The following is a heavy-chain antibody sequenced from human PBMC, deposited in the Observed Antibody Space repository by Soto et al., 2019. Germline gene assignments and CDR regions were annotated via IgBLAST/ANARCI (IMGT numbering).Heavy chain of an antibody. Sequence: QVQLQESGPGLVKPSETLSLTCTVSGGSISSYYWSWIRQPPGKGLEWIGYIYYSGSTNYNPSLKSRVTISVDTSKNQFSLKLSSVTAADTAVYYCARAGYYYDSSGLFDYWGQGTLVTVSS. V-gene: IGHV4-59*01. CDR2: IYYSGST. J-gene: IGHJ4*02. CDR3: ARAGYYYDSSGLFDY. D-gene: IGHD3-22*01. CDR1: GGSISSYY.